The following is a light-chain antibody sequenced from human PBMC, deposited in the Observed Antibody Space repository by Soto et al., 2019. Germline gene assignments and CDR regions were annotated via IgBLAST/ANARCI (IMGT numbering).Light chain of an antibody. V-gene: IGKV3-20*01. CDR2: GVS. Sequence: EIVLTQSPGTLSLSPGERATLSCRASQSLSNIYLAWYQQKPGQAPRVLIYGVSTRATGIPDRFSGSGSGTDFTLTISRLEPEDFAVYYCQQYGTLPFTFGPGTKEDIK. J-gene: IGKJ3*01. CDR3: QQYGTLPFT. CDR1: QSLSNIY.